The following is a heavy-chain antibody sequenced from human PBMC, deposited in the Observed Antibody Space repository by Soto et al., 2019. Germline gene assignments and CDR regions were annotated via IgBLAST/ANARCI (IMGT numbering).Heavy chain of an antibody. V-gene: IGHV3-30*18. CDR2: VSYDGSSK. CDR1: GFTFSHYG. Sequence: QVQLVESGGGVVLPGRSLRLSCVASGFTFSHYGMQWVRQAPGKGLEWVALVSYDGSSKYYGDSVKGRFTISRDNSKYTLYLEIDSLSAEDTAVYYCAKDRSAGCGGDCSCDSWGQGTLVTVSS. J-gene: IGHJ4*02. CDR3: AKDRSAGCGGDCSCDS. D-gene: IGHD2-21*02.